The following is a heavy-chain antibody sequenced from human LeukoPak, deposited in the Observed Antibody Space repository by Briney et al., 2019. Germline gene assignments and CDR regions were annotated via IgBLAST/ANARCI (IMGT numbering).Heavy chain of an antibody. CDR3: ARGGYYFDY. J-gene: IGHJ4*02. Sequence: GGSLRLSCAASGFIFSSYWMSWVRQAPGKGLEWVANIKQDGSEKYYVDSVKGRFTISRDNAKNSLYLQMNSLRAEDTAVYYCARGGYYFDYWGQGTLVTVSS. V-gene: IGHV3-7*01. CDR2: IKQDGSEK. CDR1: GFIFSSYW.